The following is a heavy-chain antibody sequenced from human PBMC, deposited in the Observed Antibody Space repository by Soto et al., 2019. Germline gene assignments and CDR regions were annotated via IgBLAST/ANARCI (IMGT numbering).Heavy chain of an antibody. CDR2: IYSGGST. Sequence: GGSLRLSCASSWFTVSSNYMSWVRQAPGKGLEWVSVIYSGGSTYYADSVKGRFTISRDNSKNTLYLQMNSLRAEDTAVYCCARDLATSYYGMDVWGQGTTVTV. V-gene: IGHV3-53*01. CDR1: WFTVSSNY. CDR3: ARDLATSYYGMDV. D-gene: IGHD1-26*01. J-gene: IGHJ6*02.